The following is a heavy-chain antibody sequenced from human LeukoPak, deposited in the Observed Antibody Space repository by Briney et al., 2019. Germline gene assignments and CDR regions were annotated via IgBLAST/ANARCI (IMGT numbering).Heavy chain of an antibody. Sequence: KPSETLSLTCTVSGDSLTSGSRYWSWIRQPAGKGLGWIGHFYSSTRTTYNPSLESRVTISGDTAKNQFSLKLDSVTAADTAVYFCARCMSELDYGDYAYYYHMDVWGKGTTVTVSS. CDR1: GDSLTSGSRY. CDR2: FYSSTRT. CDR3: ARCMSELDYGDYAYYYHMDV. V-gene: IGHV4-61*09. J-gene: IGHJ6*04. D-gene: IGHD4-17*01.